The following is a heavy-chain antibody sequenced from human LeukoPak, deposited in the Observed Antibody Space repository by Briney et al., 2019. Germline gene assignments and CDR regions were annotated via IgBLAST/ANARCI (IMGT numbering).Heavy chain of an antibody. CDR2: ISSDGSTT. J-gene: IGHJ6*03. V-gene: IGHV3-74*01. Sequence: GGSLRLSCAASGFTFSTYWMYWVRQVPGKGLVWVSRISSDGSTTSYADSVKGRFTISRDNAKGTLFLQMDSLRPEDTAVYYCARDNSMDVWGKGTTVTVSS. CDR3: ARDNSMDV. CDR1: GFTFSTYW.